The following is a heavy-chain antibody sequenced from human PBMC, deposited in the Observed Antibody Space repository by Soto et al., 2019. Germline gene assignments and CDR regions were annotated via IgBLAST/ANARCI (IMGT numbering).Heavy chain of an antibody. Sequence: SETLSLTCTVSGGSISSSSYYWGWIRQPPGKGLEWIGSIYYSGSTYYNPPLKSRVTISVDTSKNQFSLKLSSVTAADTAVYYCARINDWVAATDYWGQGTLVTVSS. V-gene: IGHV4-39*01. D-gene: IGHD2-15*01. J-gene: IGHJ4*02. CDR3: ARINDWVAATDY. CDR2: IYYSGST. CDR1: GGSISSSSYY.